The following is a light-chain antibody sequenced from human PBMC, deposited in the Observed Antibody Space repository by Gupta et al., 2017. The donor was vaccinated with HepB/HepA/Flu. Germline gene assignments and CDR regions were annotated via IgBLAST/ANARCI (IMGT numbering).Light chain of an antibody. V-gene: IGLV2-14*01. CDR1: SSDVGGYNY. CDR3: SSSKSSSTPVV. CDR2: YVS. Sequence: QSALTQPASVSGSPGPSITISCTGTSSDVGGYNYVSWYEQHPGKAPKLMIFYVSNRPSGVSNRFSGSKSGNTASLNTSGLQAEEEADDYCSSSKSSSTPVVFGGGTKLTVL. J-gene: IGLJ2*01.